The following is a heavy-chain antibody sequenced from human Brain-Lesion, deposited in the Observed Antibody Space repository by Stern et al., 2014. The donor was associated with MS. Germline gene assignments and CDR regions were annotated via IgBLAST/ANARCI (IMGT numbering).Heavy chain of an antibody. CDR2: ISHSGST. V-gene: IGHV4-38-2*02. CDR3: TRDSSISRFFI. CDR1: GSPISSAFY. D-gene: IGHD6-13*01. Sequence: QVQLQESGPGLVKPSETLSLTCTVSGSPISSAFYWGWIRQPPGKGLEWIGTISHSGSTFYNPSLQSRVALLSDTSKNHFTLRLTSVTAADTAVYYCTRDSSISRFFIWGQGTLVTVSS. J-gene: IGHJ4*02.